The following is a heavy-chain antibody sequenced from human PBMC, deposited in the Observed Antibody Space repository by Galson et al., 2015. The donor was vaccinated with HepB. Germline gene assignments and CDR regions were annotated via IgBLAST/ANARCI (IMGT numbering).Heavy chain of an antibody. CDR2: IWHDGSKT. CDR1: GFTLTNHG. CDR3: ARRGGRYYYDTSEYPHAYDY. J-gene: IGHJ4*02. Sequence: SLRLSCAPSGFTLTNHGMHWVRQAPDKGLEWVAVIWHDGSKTIYVDSVRGRFTISRDNSENTVYLQMSSLRAEDTAIYYCARRGGRYYYDTSEYPHAYDYWGQGTLVTVSS. V-gene: IGHV3-33*01. D-gene: IGHD3-22*01.